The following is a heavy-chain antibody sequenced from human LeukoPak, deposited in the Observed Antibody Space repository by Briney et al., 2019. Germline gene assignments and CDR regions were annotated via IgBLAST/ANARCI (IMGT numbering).Heavy chain of an antibody. Sequence: SETLSLTCTVSGGSISSGSYYWSWIRQPAGKGLEWIGRIYTSGSTNYNPSLKSRVTISVDTSKNQFSLKLSSVTAADTAVYYCAKDKTGHFDYWGQGTLVTVSS. CDR2: IYTSGST. D-gene: IGHD1-14*01. CDR1: GGSISSGSYY. CDR3: AKDKTGHFDY. V-gene: IGHV4-61*02. J-gene: IGHJ4*02.